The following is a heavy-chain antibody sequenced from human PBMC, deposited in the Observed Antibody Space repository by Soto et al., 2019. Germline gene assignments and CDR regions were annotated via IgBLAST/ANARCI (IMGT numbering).Heavy chain of an antibody. J-gene: IGHJ6*04. Sequence: VGSLRLSCAATGFTFSTHWMHWVRQAPGKGPVWMSRISPGGITDYADSEKGRFTMSRGNPKNTLCLQREIRRPEDTAMYSFTRDTYQPVSGSYYYFGREVWGKGTTVPVSP. CDR2: ISPGGIT. CDR1: GFTFSTHW. V-gene: IGHV3-74*01. D-gene: IGHD2-8*01. CDR3: TRDTYQPVSGSYYYFGREV.